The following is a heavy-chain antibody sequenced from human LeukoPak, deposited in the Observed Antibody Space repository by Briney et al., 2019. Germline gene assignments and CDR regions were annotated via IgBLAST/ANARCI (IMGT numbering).Heavy chain of an antibody. V-gene: IGHV3-30*18. CDR2: ISYDGSNK. CDR3: AKSLRGVGCSSTSCYLGHYYYMDV. Sequence: PGGSLRLSCAASGFTFTSYGMHWVRQAPGKGLEWVAVISYDGSNKYYADSVKGRFTISRDNSKNTLYLQMNSLRAEDTAVYYCAKSLRGVGCSSTSCYLGHYYYMDVWGKGTTVTVSS. D-gene: IGHD2-2*01. CDR1: GFTFTSYG. J-gene: IGHJ6*03.